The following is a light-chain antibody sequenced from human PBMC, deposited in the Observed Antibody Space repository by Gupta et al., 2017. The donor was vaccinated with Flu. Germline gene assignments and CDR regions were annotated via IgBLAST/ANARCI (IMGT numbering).Light chain of an antibody. CDR1: QSISSY. Sequence: PSSLSASVGDRVTITCRASQSISSYLNWYQQKPGKAPKLLIYAASSLQSGVPSRFSGSGSGTDFTLTISSLQPEDFATYYCQQSYSTLRTFGQGTKLEIK. CDR3: QQSYSTLRT. CDR2: AAS. V-gene: IGKV1-39*01. J-gene: IGKJ2*01.